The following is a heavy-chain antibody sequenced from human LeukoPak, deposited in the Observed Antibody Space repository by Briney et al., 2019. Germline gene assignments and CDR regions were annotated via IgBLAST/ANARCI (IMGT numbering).Heavy chain of an antibody. Sequence: GGSLRLSCAASGFTLDDYGLSWVRQAPGKGLEWVSYISSSGSTIYYADSVKGRFTISRANAKNSLYLQMNSLRAEGTAVYSCAELGITMIGGVWGKGTTVTISS. CDR2: ISSSGSTI. CDR1: GFTLDDYG. J-gene: IGHJ6*04. V-gene: IGHV3-48*03. CDR3: AELGITMIGGV. D-gene: IGHD3-10*02.